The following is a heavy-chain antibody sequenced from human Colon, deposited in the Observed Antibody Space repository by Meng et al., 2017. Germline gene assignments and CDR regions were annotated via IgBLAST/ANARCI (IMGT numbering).Heavy chain of an antibody. D-gene: IGHD3-10*01. V-gene: IGHV3-15*01. CDR2: IKSKTDGGTT. CDR3: TTQPDVLLWFGELLTNDY. CDR1: GFTFSNAW. Sequence: GGSLRLSCAASGFTFSNAWMSWVRQAPGKGLEWVGRIKSKTDGGTTDYAAPVKGRFTISRDDSKNTLYLKMNSLKTEDTAVYYFTTQPDVLLWFGELLTNDYWGQGTLVTVSS. J-gene: IGHJ4*02.